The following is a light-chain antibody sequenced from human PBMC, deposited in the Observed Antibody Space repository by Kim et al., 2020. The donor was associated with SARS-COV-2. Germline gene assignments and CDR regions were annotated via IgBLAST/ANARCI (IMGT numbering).Light chain of an antibody. V-gene: IGKV3-15*01. CDR2: GAS. CDR1: QSVSSN. CDR3: QQYNNWPPSNT. J-gene: IGKJ5*01. Sequence: EIVMTQSPATLFVSPGERATLSCRASQSVSSNLAWYQQKPGQAPRLLIYGASTRATGIPARFSGSGSGTEFTLTISSLQSEDFAVYYCQQYNNWPPSNTFGQGTRLEIK.